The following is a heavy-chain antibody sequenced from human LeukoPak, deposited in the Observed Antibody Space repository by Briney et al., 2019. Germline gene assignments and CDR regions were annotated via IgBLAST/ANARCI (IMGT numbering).Heavy chain of an antibody. CDR1: GGSFSGYY. CDR2: IYYSGST. D-gene: IGHD4-11*01. J-gene: IGHJ6*03. CDR3: ASSTTKAYYYYYMDV. Sequence: SETLSLTCAVYGGSFSGYYWSWIRQPPGKGLEWIGYIYYSGSTNYNPSLKSRVTISVDTSKNQFSLKLSSVTAADTAVYYCASSTTKAYYYYYMDVWGKGTTVTVSS. V-gene: IGHV4-59*08.